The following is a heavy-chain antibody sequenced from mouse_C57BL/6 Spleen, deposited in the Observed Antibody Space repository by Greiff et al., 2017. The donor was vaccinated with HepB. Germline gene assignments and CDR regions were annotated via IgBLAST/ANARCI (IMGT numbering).Heavy chain of an antibody. Sequence: DVMLVESGGGLVQPGGSLKLSCAASGFTFSDYYMYWVRQTPEKRLEWVAYISNGGGSTYYPDTVKGRFTISRDNAKNTLYLQMSRLKSEDTAMYYCARHDGSGAYWGQGTLVTVSA. D-gene: IGHD1-1*01. CDR3: ARHDGSGAY. J-gene: IGHJ3*01. V-gene: IGHV5-12*01. CDR1: GFTFSDYY. CDR2: ISNGGGST.